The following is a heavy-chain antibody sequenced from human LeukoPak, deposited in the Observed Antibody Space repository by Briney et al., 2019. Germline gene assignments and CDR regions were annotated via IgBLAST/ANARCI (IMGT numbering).Heavy chain of an antibody. CDR3: ARVPFMSGSPRDYFDY. CDR2: IYSGGST. Sequence: GGSLRLSCAVSGFTVSSNYMSWVRQAPGKGLEWVSVIYSGGSTYYADSVKGRFTISRDNSKNTLYLQMNSLSSEDTAVYYCARVPFMSGSPRDYFDYWGQGTLVTVSS. J-gene: IGHJ4*02. CDR1: GFTVSSNY. V-gene: IGHV3-66*02. D-gene: IGHD1-26*01.